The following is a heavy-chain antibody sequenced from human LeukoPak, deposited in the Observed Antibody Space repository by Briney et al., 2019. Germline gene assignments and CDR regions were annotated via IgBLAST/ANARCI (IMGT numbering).Heavy chain of an antibody. CDR1: GGSFSGYY. CDR2: INQRGST. CDR3: ARQGNDYGYFYFDS. V-gene: IGHV4-34*01. J-gene: IGHJ4*02. D-gene: IGHD4-17*01. Sequence: SETLSLTCAVYGGSFSGYYWRWIRQPPGKGLEWIGEINQRGSTNYNPSLKSRVTISVDTSKNQFSLKLSSVTAADTAVYYCARQGNDYGYFYFDSWGQGTLGTVSS.